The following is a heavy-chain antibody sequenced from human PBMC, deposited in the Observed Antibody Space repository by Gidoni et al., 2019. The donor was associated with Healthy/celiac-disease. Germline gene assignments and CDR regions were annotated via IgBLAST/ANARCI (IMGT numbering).Heavy chain of an antibody. V-gene: IGHV3-23*01. Sequence: EVQLLESGGGLVQPGGSLRLSCAASGFPFSSYAMSWVRQAPGKGLEWVSAISGSGGSTYYADSVKGRFTISRDNSKNTLYLQMNSLRAEDTAVYYCAKGSGSYFGADDYWGQGTLVTVSS. J-gene: IGHJ4*02. CDR1: GFPFSSYA. D-gene: IGHD1-26*01. CDR2: ISGSGGST. CDR3: AKGSGSYFGADDY.